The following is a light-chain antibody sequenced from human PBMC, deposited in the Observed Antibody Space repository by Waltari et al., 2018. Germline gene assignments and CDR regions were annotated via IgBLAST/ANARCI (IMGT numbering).Light chain of an antibody. CDR2: DVS. V-gene: IGLV2-14*03. Sequence: QSALTQPASVSGSPGQSITISCIGTSSDVGGYNYVYWYQQHPGKAPKVMIYDVSNRPSGVSNRFSGSKSGNTASLTISGLQAEDEADYYCSSYTSGNTVIFGGGTKLTVL. CDR3: SSYTSGNTVI. CDR1: SSDVGGYNY. J-gene: IGLJ2*01.